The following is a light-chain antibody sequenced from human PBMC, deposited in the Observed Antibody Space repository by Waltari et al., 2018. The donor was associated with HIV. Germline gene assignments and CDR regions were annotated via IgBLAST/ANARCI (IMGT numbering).Light chain of an antibody. CDR1: QSISLY. CDR3: QQSFTTLTWT. Sequence: DIQMIQSPSSLSASVGDIVTITFRASQSISLYVNWYQQKPGKAPKLLIYGASSLQSGVPSRFRGSGSGTLFTLTISRLQPEDFATYYCQQSFTTLTWTFGKGTKVETK. V-gene: IGKV1-39*01. J-gene: IGKJ1*01. CDR2: GAS.